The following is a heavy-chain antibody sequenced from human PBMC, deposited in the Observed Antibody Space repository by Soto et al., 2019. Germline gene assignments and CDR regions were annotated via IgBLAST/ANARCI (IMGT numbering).Heavy chain of an antibody. CDR3: AKEFGWELQLSHPYYNSGMDV. Sequence: QVQLVESGGGVVQPGRSLGLSCAASGFTFRSYGMHWVRQAPGKGLEWVALMSFDGSNKYYADSVRGRFTISSDNSKSTLYLQMDILRPEDTAVYYCAKEFGWELQLSHPYYNSGMDVWGQGTTVTVS. CDR2: MSFDGSNK. D-gene: IGHD1-1*01. CDR1: GFTFRSYG. J-gene: IGHJ6*02. V-gene: IGHV3-30*18.